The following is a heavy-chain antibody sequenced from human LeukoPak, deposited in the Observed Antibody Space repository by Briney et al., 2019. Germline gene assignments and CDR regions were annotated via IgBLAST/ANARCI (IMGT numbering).Heavy chain of an antibody. J-gene: IGHJ4*02. D-gene: IGHD2-21*02. CDR1: GGTFSNYP. Sequence: GASVKVSCKASGGTFSNYPISWVRQAPGQGLEWMGRIIPMFGTVNYAQKFQGRVSFTTDYSTYTTYMELSSLTSGDTAVYYCGTYRNCGGDCNSDHWGQGTLVTVSS. V-gene: IGHV1-69*05. CDR3: GTYRNCGGDCNSDH. CDR2: IIPMFGTV.